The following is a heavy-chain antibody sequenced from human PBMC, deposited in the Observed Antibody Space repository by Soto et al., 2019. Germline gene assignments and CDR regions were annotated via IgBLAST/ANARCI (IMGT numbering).Heavy chain of an antibody. D-gene: IGHD6-19*01. CDR3: ARERGSSGWYDAFDI. CDR2: ISYDGRNK. CDR1: GFTFSSYG. V-gene: IGHV3-30*03. J-gene: IGHJ3*02. Sequence: QVQLVESGGGVVQPGRSLRLSCAASGFTFSSYGMHWVRQAPGKGLEWVAVISYDGRNKYYADSVKGRFTISRDNSKNTLNLQMTSLIADDPAVYYCARERGSSGWYDAFDIWGQGTMVTVSS.